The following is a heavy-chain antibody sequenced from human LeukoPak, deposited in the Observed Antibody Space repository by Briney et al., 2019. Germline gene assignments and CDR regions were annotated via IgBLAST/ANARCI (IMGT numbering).Heavy chain of an antibody. V-gene: IGHV1-2*06. CDR2: INPNSGGT. CDR3: ARGPKVDTAMGTGYY. Sequence: GASVKVSCKASGYTFTGYYMHWVRQAPGQGLEWMGRINPNSGGTNYAQKFQGRVTMTRDTSISTAYMELSRLRSDDTALYYCARGPKVDTAMGTGYYWGQGTLVTVSS. D-gene: IGHD5-18*01. CDR1: GYTFTGYY. J-gene: IGHJ4*02.